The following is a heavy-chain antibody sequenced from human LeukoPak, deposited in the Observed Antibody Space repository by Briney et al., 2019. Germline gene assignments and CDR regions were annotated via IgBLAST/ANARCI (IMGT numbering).Heavy chain of an antibody. CDR2: IRYDGSNK. J-gene: IGHJ4*02. CDR3: AKKRAVGATVGYFDY. V-gene: IGHV3-30*02. CDR1: GFTFSSYG. Sequence: QSGGSLRLSCAASGFTFSSYGMHWVRQAPGKGLEWVAFIRYDGSNKYYADSVKGRFTISRDNSKNTLYLQMNSLRAEDTAVYYCAKKRAVGATVGYFDYWGQGTLVTVSS. D-gene: IGHD1-26*01.